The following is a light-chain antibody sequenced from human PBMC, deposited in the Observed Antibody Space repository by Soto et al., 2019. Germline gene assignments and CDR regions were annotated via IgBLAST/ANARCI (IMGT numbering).Light chain of an antibody. J-gene: IGLJ1*01. CDR3: NSYTSNNTYV. CDR1: SSDVGAFNY. V-gene: IGLV2-14*03. Sequence: LPQPASVSGSPGQAITISCSGTSSDVGAFNYVSWYQQHPGKAPKLMIYDVSNRPSGVSNRFSGSKSGNTASLTISGLRAEDEADYYCNSYTSNNTYVFGTGTKVTVL. CDR2: DVS.